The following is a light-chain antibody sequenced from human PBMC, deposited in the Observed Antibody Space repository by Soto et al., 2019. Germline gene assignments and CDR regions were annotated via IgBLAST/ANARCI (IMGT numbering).Light chain of an antibody. J-gene: IGLJ1*01. Sequence: QSVLTQPPSVSGAPGQRVTISCTGSSSNIGAGYDVHWYQQLPGRAPKLLIYANSNQPSGVPDRFSGSRSGTSASLAITGLQVEDEADYSCQSYDSSLSGFYVFGTGTKVTVL. V-gene: IGLV1-40*01. CDR3: QSYDSSLSGFYV. CDR1: SSNIGAGYD. CDR2: ANS.